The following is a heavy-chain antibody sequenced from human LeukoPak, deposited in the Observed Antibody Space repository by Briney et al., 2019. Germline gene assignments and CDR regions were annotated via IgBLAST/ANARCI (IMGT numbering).Heavy chain of an antibody. Sequence: GGSLRLSCAASGFTFRNYALSGVRQAPSKGLDGVSAISGRGGSTYFADSVKGRFTVSRDNSKNTLYLQMNSLTAEDTVVYYCAKGAVYYYGSGSYYYYYGMDVWGQGTTVTVSS. V-gene: IGHV3-23*01. CDR3: AKGAVYYYGSGSYYYYYGMDV. CDR1: GFTFRNYA. D-gene: IGHD3-10*01. CDR2: ISGRGGST. J-gene: IGHJ6*02.